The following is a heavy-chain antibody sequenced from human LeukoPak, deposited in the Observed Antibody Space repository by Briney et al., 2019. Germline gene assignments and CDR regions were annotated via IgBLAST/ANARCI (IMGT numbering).Heavy chain of an antibody. V-gene: IGHV3-21*01. CDR3: AREDYYDSSGYSNWFDP. J-gene: IGHJ5*02. Sequence: GGSLRLSCAASGFTFSSYSMNWVRQAPGKGLEWVSSISSSSCYIYYADSVKGRFTISRDNAKNSLYLQMNSLRAEDTAVYYCAREDYYDSSGYSNWFDPWGQGTLVTVSS. CDR1: GFTFSSYS. D-gene: IGHD3-22*01. CDR2: ISSSSCYI.